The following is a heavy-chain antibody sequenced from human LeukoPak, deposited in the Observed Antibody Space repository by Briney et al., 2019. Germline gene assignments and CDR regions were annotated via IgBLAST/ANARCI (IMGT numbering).Heavy chain of an antibody. V-gene: IGHV3-23*01. CDR1: GFIFSSYA. J-gene: IGHJ4*02. Sequence: GGSLRLSCAASGFIFSSYAMSWVRQAPGKGLEWVSAISGSGGSTYYEDSVKGRFTISRDNSKNTLYLQMNSLRAEDTAVYYCARRVPSQVITDYFDYWGQGTLVTVSS. CDR3: ARRVPSQVITDYFDY. CDR2: ISGSGGST. D-gene: IGHD3-16*01.